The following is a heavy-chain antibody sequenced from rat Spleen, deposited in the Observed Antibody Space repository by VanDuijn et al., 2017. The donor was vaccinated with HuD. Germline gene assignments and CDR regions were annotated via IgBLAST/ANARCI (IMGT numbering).Heavy chain of an antibody. J-gene: IGHJ4*01. V-gene: IGHV5-20*01. D-gene: IGHD1-11*01. CDR3: AKDRGTEGIAPYVMDA. CDR2: ISYDGGNT. Sequence: EVQLVESGGGLVQPGRSMKLSCAASGFTFSSFAMAWVRQAPTKGLEWVASISYDGGNTYYRDSVKGRFTISRDNAKSSLYLQMDSLRSEDTSTYYCAKDRGTEGIAPYVMDAWGQGASVTVSS. CDR1: GFTFSSFA.